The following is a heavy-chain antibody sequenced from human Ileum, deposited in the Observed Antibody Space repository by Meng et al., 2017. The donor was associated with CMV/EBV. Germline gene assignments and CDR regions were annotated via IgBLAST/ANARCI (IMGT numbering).Heavy chain of an antibody. D-gene: IGHD2-2*01. V-gene: IGHV3-74*01. CDR1: GFTFSSYW. Sequence: SGFTFSSYWMHWVRQAPGKGLVWVSRINSDGSSTSYADSVKGRFTISRDNAKNTLYLQMNSLRAEDTAVYYCARGRYCGTSCWNDYWGQGTLVTVSS. CDR3: ARGRYCGTSCWNDY. CDR2: INSDGSST. J-gene: IGHJ4*02.